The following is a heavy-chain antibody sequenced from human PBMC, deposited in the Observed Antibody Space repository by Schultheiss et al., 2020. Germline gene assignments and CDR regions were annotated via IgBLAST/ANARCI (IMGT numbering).Heavy chain of an antibody. J-gene: IGHJ6*04. CDR2: ISWNSGSI. V-gene: IGHV3-9*01. CDR1: GFTFDDYA. Sequence: GGSLRLSCAASGFTFDDYAMHWVRQAPGKGLEWVSGISWNSGSIGYADSVKGRFTISRDNAKNSLYLQMNSLRAEDTAVYYCAKDRGYCSSTSCYSREGYYYGMDVWGKGTTVTVSS. D-gene: IGHD2-2*03. CDR3: AKDRGYCSSTSCYSREGYYYGMDV.